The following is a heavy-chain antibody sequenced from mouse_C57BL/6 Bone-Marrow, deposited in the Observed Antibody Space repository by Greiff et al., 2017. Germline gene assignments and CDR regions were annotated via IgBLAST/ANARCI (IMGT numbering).Heavy chain of an antibody. D-gene: IGHD1-1*01. CDR3: ARAVRRRYAMDY. J-gene: IGHJ4*01. CDR1: GYTFTDYN. CDR2: INPNNGGT. V-gene: IGHV1-18*01. Sequence: EVQLQQSGPELVKPGASVKIPCKASGYTFTDYNMDWVKQSHGKSLEWIGDINPNNGGTIYNQKFKGKATLTVDKSSSTAYMELRSLTSEDTAVYYCARAVRRRYAMDYWGQGTSVTVSS.